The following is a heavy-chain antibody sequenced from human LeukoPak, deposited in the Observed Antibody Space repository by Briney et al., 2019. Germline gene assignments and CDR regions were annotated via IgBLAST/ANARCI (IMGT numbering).Heavy chain of an antibody. J-gene: IGHJ4*02. V-gene: IGHV4-30-4*01. CDR1: GGSISSGDYY. CDR3: ARDGGTCSSTSCYPGPFDY. CDR2: IYYSGST. D-gene: IGHD2-2*01. Sequence: PSQTLSLTCTVSGGSISSGDYYWSWIRQPPGKGLEWIGYIYYSGSTYYNPSLKSRVTMSVDTSKNQFSLKLSSVTAADTAVYYCARDGGTCSSTSCYPGPFDYWGQGTLVTVSS.